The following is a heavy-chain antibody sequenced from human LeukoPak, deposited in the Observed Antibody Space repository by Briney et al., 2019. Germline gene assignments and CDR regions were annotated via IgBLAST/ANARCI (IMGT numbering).Heavy chain of an antibody. CDR2: INHSGST. CDR1: GGSFSGYY. D-gene: IGHD2-15*01. Sequence: SETLSLTCAVYGGSFSGYYWSWIRQPPGKGLEWIGEINHSGSTNYIPSLKSRVTISVDTSKNQFSLKLSSVTAADTAVYYCAREDLGRDIDYWGQGTLVTVSS. V-gene: IGHV4-34*01. J-gene: IGHJ4*02. CDR3: AREDLGRDIDY.